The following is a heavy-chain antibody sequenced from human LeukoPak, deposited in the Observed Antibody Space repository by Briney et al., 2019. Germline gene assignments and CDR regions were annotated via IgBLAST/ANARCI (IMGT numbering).Heavy chain of an antibody. Sequence: GGSLRLSCAASGFTFSNYAMNWVRQAPGKGLEWVSAISSSAASIYYADSVKGRFTISRDNSKNTLWLQMNSLGDEDTAVYYCAKSQPSAISWFDPWGQGTLVTVSS. CDR2: ISSSAASI. V-gene: IGHV3-23*01. CDR3: AKSQPSAISWFDP. CDR1: GFTFSNYA. J-gene: IGHJ5*02. D-gene: IGHD2-2*02.